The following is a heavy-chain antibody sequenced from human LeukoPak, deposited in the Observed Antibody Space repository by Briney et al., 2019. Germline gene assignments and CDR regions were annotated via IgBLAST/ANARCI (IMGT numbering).Heavy chain of an antibody. V-gene: IGHV4-4*02. CDR2: IFHSGST. J-gene: IGHJ6*03. Sequence: SPSGTLSLTCAVSSGSIFTSNWWSWVRQPPGKGLEWIGQIFHSGSTSYSPSLKSRVTISVDKSKNQFSLKLTSVTAADTAVYYCARGSYYYYYYMDVWGKGTTVTVSS. CDR3: ARGSYYYYYYMDV. CDR1: SGSIFTSNW. D-gene: IGHD2-15*01.